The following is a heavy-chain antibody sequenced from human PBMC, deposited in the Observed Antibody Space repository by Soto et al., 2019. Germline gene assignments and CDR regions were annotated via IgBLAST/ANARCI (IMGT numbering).Heavy chain of an antibody. CDR3: GHRPQRGTTLDY. CDR2: IYWDDDR. Sequence: QITLKESGPTLVKPTQTLTLTCTFSGFSLSTSGVNVGSIRQPPGKALEWLALIYWDDDRLYTPSLKSRLTITKDTSKNQVVLTMTNMDPVDTATYYCGHRPQRGTTLDYWGQGTLVTVSS. J-gene: IGHJ4*02. V-gene: IGHV2-5*02. D-gene: IGHD7-27*01. CDR1: GFSLSTSGVN.